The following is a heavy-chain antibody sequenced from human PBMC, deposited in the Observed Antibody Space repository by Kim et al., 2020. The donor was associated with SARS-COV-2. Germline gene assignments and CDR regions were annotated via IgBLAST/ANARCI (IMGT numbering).Heavy chain of an antibody. D-gene: IGHD1-1*01. CDR2: ISADGSNQ. J-gene: IGHJ6*02. CDR3: AKGTQSGGGLDV. V-gene: IGHV3-30*18. Sequence: GGSLRLSCAVSGFAVSNCDIHWVRQAPGKGLEWVAGISADGSNQYYGDSVKGRFTVSRDNFKTTLYLQINSLRPEETAVYHCAKGTQSGGGLDVWGQGTTGTVSS. CDR1: GFAVSNCD.